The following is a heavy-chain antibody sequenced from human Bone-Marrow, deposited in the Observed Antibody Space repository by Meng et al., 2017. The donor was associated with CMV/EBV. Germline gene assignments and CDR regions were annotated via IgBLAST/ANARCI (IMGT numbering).Heavy chain of an antibody. J-gene: IGHJ4*02. Sequence: TCAVSGASIRSSNWWSWVRQPPGKGLEWIGEIFHSGSTNYNPSLKSRVTISVDKSKNQFSLMLRSVTAADTAVYYCARGPRGSGLDYWGQGTLVTVSS. CDR1: GASIRSSNW. V-gene: IGHV4-4*02. CDR3: ARGPRGSGLDY. CDR2: IFHSGST. D-gene: IGHD1-1*01.